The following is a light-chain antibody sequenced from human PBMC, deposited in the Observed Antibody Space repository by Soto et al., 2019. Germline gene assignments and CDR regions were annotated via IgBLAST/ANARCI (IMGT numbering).Light chain of an antibody. CDR2: KAS. CDR1: QSISPW. J-gene: IGKJ4*01. Sequence: DIQMTQSPSTLSASVGDRVTITCRASQSISPWLAWYQQKPGKAPTLLIYKASSLEGGVPSRFSGSGSGTDFNITISSLQPDDFATYYCQQYNTYPLTFGGGTKVDIK. CDR3: QQYNTYPLT. V-gene: IGKV1-5*03.